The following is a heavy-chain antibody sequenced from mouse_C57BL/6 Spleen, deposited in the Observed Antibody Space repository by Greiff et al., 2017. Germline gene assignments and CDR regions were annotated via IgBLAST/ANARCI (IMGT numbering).Heavy chain of an antibody. Sequence: VQLQQSGAELVRPGTSVKVSCKASGYAFTNYLIEWVKQRPGQGLEWIGVINPGSGGTNYNEKFKGKAKLTADKSSSTAYMQLSSLTSEDSAVYFCAQTAQATWFAYWGQGTLVTVSA. CDR2: INPGSGGT. CDR1: GYAFTNYL. V-gene: IGHV1-54*01. D-gene: IGHD3-2*02. J-gene: IGHJ3*01. CDR3: AQTAQATWFAY.